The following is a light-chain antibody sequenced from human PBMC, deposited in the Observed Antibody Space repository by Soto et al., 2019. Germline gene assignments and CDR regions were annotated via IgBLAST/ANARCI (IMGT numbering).Light chain of an antibody. CDR2: GAS. Sequence: VVLTQSPATLSLSPGERATLSCRTSLSVSVYLDWYQQKPGQAPRLLIYGASTRATGIPARFSGSGSGTDFTLTISRLEPEDFAVYYCQQYGTSPRTFGQGTKVDIK. CDR1: LSVSVY. CDR3: QQYGTSPRT. J-gene: IGKJ1*01. V-gene: IGKV3-20*01.